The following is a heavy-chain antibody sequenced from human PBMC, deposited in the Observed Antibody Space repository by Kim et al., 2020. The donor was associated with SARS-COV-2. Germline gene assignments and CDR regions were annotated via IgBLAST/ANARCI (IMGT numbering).Heavy chain of an antibody. D-gene: IGHD3-22*01. V-gene: IGHV3-21*01. CDR1: RFTFSSYS. Sequence: GGSLRLSCAASRFTFSSYSMNWVRQAPGKGLEWVSSISSSGNYIYYADSVKGRFTISRDNAKNSLYLQMNSLRAEDTAVYYCARDGCYDRSGYYFDDAFDIWGQGTMVTVSS. CDR3: ARDGCYDRSGYYFDDAFDI. CDR2: ISSSGNYI. J-gene: IGHJ3*02.